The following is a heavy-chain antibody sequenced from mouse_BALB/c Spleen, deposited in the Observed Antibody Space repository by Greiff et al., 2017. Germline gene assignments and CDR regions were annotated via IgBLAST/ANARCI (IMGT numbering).Heavy chain of an antibody. Sequence: EVNVVESGGGLVQPGGSRKLSCAASGFTFSSFGMHWVRQAPEKGLEWVAYISSGSSTIYYADTVKGRFTISRDNPKNTLFLQMTSLRSEDTAMYYCARRATRAGYYYAMDYWGQGTSVTVSS. CDR2: ISSGSSTI. CDR1: GFTFSSFG. D-gene: IGHD3-1*01. J-gene: IGHJ4*01. CDR3: ARRATRAGYYYAMDY. V-gene: IGHV5-17*02.